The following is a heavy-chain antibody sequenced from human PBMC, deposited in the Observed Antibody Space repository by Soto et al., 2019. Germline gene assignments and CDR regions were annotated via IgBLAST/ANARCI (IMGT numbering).Heavy chain of an antibody. CDR1: GYTFTSYA. D-gene: IGHD6-13*01. J-gene: IGHJ4*02. CDR3: ARDRYTLDSSTWYFDY. CDR2: INTGNGNT. V-gene: IGHV1-3*04. Sequence: ASVKVSCKASGYTFTSYAIHWLRQAPGQRLEWMGWINTGNGNTKYSQKFQGRVTITRDTSASTAYMELSSLRSEDTAVYYCARDRYTLDSSTWYFDYWGQGTLVTVSS.